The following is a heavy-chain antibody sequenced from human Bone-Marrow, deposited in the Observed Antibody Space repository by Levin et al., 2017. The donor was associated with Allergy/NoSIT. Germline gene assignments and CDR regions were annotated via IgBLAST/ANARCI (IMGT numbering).Heavy chain of an antibody. Sequence: PSETLSLTCTVSGGSIRSGGYYWSWIRQHPGKGLEWIGYIYDSGSTSYNPSLESRVAISVDTSKNQFYLKLTSLTAADTAVYYCARIPGTTSEFDYWGQGTLVTVSS. D-gene: IGHD1-1*01. J-gene: IGHJ4*02. CDR2: IYDSGST. CDR1: GGSIRSGGYY. CDR3: ARIPGTTSEFDY. V-gene: IGHV4-31*03.